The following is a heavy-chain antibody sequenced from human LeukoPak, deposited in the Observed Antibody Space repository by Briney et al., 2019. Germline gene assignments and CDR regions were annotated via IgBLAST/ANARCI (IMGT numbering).Heavy chain of an antibody. V-gene: IGHV1-18*01. D-gene: IGHD4-17*01. CDR3: ARAEDDYGDPYYFDY. Sequence: GASVKVSCKASGYTFTSYGISWVRQAPGQGLEWMGWISAYNGNTNYAQKLQGRVTMTTDTSTSTAYMELRSLRSDDTAVYYCARAEDDYGDPYYFDYWGQGTLVTVSS. J-gene: IGHJ4*02. CDR1: GYTFTSYG. CDR2: ISAYNGNT.